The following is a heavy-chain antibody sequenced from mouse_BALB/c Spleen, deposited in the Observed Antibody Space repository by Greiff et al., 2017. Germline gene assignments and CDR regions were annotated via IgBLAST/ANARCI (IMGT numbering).Heavy chain of an antibody. V-gene: IGHV5-6-4*01. CDR1: GFTFSSYT. D-gene: IGHD1-1*01. J-gene: IGHJ4*01. Sequence: EVKLMESGGGLVKPGGSLKLSCAASGFTFSSYTMSWVRRTPEKRLEWVATISSGGSYTYYPDSVKGRFTISRDNAKNTLYLQMSSLKSEDTAMYYCTRGGKGYYAMDYWGQGTSVTVSS. CDR2: ISSGGSYT. CDR3: TRGGKGYYAMDY.